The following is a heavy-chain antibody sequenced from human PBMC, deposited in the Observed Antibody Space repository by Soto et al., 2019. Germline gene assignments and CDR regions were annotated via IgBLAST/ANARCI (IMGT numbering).Heavy chain of an antibody. Sequence: SGGSLRLSCVVSGFSFSYAIIWVRQAPGKGQEWVSGITGGGSTEYAASVKGRFTISRDNSKNTVYLQMNSLRAEDTAMYYCAEDAVYNDGLWLVSDWGQGTLVTVSS. CDR2: ITGGGST. CDR1: GFSFSYA. D-gene: IGHD2-21*01. V-gene: IGHV3-23*01. J-gene: IGHJ4*02. CDR3: AEDAVYNDGLWLVSD.